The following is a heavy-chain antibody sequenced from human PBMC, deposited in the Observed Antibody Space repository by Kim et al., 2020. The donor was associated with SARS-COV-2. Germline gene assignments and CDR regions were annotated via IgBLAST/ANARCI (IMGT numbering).Heavy chain of an antibody. D-gene: IGHD3-22*01. CDR2: IYYSGTT. CDR1: GGSISSYY. V-gene: IGHV4-59*01. CDR3: ARGVPSDVVITYYFDY. J-gene: IGHJ4*02. Sequence: SETLSLTCTVSGGSISSYYWSWIRQPPGKGLEWIGYIYYSGTTHYNPSLKSRVTISVDTSKNQFSLKLSSVPAADTAVDYCARGVPSDVVITYYFDYWGQGTLVTVTS.